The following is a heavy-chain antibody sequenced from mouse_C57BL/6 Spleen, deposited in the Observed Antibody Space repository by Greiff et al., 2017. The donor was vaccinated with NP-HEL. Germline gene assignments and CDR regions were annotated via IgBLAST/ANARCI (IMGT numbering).Heavy chain of an antibody. V-gene: IGHV1-82*01. CDR1: GYAFSSSW. J-gene: IGHJ3*01. Sequence: VQLQESGPELVKPGASVKISCKASGYAFSSSWMNWVKQRPEKGLEWIGRIYPGDGDTNYNGKFKGKATLTADKSSSTAYMQLSSLTSEDSAVYFCARGGDWFAYWGQGTLVTVSA. CDR3: ARGGDWFAY. CDR2: IYPGDGDT.